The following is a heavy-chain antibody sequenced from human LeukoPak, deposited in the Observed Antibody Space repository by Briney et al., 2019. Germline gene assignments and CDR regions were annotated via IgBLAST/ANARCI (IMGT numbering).Heavy chain of an antibody. D-gene: IGHD1-26*01. Sequence: PGGSLRLSCAASGFTFSNAWMSWVRQAPGKGLEWVGRIKSKTDGGTTDYAAPVKGRFTISRDDSKSTLYLQMNSLKTEDTAVYYRTTSPTYSGSYYDYWGQGTLVTVSS. CDR2: IKSKTDGGTT. CDR1: GFTFSNAW. CDR3: TTSPTYSGSYYDY. J-gene: IGHJ4*02. V-gene: IGHV3-15*01.